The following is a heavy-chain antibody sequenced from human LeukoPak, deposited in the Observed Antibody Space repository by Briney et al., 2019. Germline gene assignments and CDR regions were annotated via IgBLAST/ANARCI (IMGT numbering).Heavy chain of an antibody. CDR3: ARSPIPARYYYYYMDV. Sequence: GGSLRLSCAASGFTVSSNYMSWVRQAPGKGLEWGSVIYSGGSTYYADSVKGRFTISRDDSKNTLYLQMNSLRAEDTAVYYCARSPIPARYYYYYMDVWGKGTTVTVSS. J-gene: IGHJ6*03. V-gene: IGHV3-53*01. CDR2: IYSGGST. CDR1: GFTVSSNY.